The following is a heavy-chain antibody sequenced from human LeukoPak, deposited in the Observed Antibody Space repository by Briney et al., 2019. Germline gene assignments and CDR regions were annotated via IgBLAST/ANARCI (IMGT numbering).Heavy chain of an antibody. V-gene: IGHV5-51*01. D-gene: IGHD1-26*01. CDR1: GYRFTSYW. Sequence: GESLKISCQGSGYRFTSYWIGWVRQMPGKGLERVGIIYPGDSDTRYSPSFQGQVTISADKSISTAYLQWSSLKASDTAMYYCARHKGVVGAYLFDYWGQGTLVTVSS. CDR2: IYPGDSDT. CDR3: ARHKGVVGAYLFDY. J-gene: IGHJ4*02.